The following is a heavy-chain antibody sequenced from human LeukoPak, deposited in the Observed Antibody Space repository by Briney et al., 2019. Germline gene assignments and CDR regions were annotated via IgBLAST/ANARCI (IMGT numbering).Heavy chain of an antibody. V-gene: IGHV3-21*01. Sequence: GGSLRLSCAASGFTFSSYSMNWGRQAPGKGLEWVSSISSSSSYIYYADSVKGRFTISRDNAKNSLYLQMNSLRAEDTAVYYCARDRGALRFLEWLFDYWGQGTLVTVSS. CDR2: ISSSSSYI. CDR1: GFTFSSYS. D-gene: IGHD3-3*01. J-gene: IGHJ4*02. CDR3: ARDRGALRFLEWLFDY.